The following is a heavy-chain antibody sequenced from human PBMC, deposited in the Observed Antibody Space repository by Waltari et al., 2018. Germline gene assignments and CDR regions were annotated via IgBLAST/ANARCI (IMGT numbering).Heavy chain of an antibody. CDR1: GGPISSSY. CDR2: IYSSGSS. V-gene: IGHV4-59*01. J-gene: IGHJ5*02. Sequence: QVQLQESGPGLVKPSETLSLTCTVSGGPISSSYWSWIRQPPGKGLEWIGYIYSSGSSNYNPSLKSRVTISVDTSKNQFSLKLNSVTAADTAVYYCARVLRSAWGVWFDPWGPGTLVIVSS. D-gene: IGHD3-16*01. CDR3: ARVLRSAWGVWFDP.